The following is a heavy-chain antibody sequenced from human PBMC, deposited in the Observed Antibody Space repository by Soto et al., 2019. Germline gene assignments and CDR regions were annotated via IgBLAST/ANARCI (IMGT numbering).Heavy chain of an antibody. V-gene: IGHV4-59*01. CDR1: GGSISSYY. CDR2: IYYSGST. CDR3: ARDRWSRSGYYYYGMDV. D-gene: IGHD3-3*01. Sequence: QVQMQESGPGLVKPSETLSLTCTVSGGSISSYYWSWIRQPPGKGLELIGYIYYSGSTNYNPSLKSRVTISVDTSKNQFSLKLSSVTAADTAVYYCARDRWSRSGYYYYGMDVWGQGTTVTVSS. J-gene: IGHJ6*02.